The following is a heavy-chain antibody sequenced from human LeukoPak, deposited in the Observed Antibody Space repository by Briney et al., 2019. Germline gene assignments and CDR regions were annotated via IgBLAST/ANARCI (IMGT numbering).Heavy chain of an antibody. CDR1: GGSFSGYY. CDR2: INHSGSP. J-gene: IGHJ4*02. CDR3: ARRRYYYDSSGYDY. V-gene: IGHV4-34*01. D-gene: IGHD3-22*01. Sequence: SETLSLTCAVYGGSFSGYYWSWIRQPPGKGLEWIGEINHSGSPNYNPSLKSRVTISVDTSKNQFSLKLSSVTAADTAVYYCARRRYYYDSSGYDYWGQGTLVTVSS.